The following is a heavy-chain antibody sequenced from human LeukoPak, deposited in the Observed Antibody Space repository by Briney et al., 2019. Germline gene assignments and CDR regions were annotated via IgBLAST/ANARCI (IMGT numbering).Heavy chain of an antibody. CDR3: ARGRYGSNPLDY. D-gene: IGHD4-23*01. CDR1: GFPFSDHH. CDR2: FRNKANTYTT. V-gene: IGHV3-72*01. J-gene: IGHJ4*02. Sequence: GGPLRLSCAASGFPFSDHHMHWLRQAPGKGLEWVGRFRNKANTYTTQYAASVKGRFTISRDDSKNSLYLQMNSLKTEDTAVYYCARGRYGSNPLDYWGQGTLVTVSS.